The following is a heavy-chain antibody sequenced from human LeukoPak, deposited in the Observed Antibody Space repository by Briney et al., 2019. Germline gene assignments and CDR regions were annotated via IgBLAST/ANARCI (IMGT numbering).Heavy chain of an antibody. V-gene: IGHV3-9*01. Sequence: PGGSLRLSCVASGFTFSSTTMGWVRQAPGRGLEWVSGISWNSGSIGYADSVKGRFTISRDNAKNSLYLQMNSLRAEDTAVYYCAKGAPVFYCFDYWGRGTLVTVSS. CDR2: ISWNSGSI. CDR3: AKGAPVFYCFDY. CDR1: GFTFSSTT. J-gene: IGHJ4*02.